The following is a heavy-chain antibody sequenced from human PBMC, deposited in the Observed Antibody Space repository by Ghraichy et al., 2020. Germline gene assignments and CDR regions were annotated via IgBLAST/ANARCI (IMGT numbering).Heavy chain of an antibody. Sequence: GSLNISCTATGFTFSSYWMSWVRRAPGKGLEWVANIKQDGTENFYVDSVNGRFTISRDNAKNSLYLQLNSLRADDTAVYYCARSVRGAGSGYYVDCWGQGTLVTVSS. D-gene: IGHD3-3*01. CDR2: IKQDGTEN. J-gene: IGHJ4*02. V-gene: IGHV3-7*01. CDR3: ARSVRGAGSGYYVDC. CDR1: GFTFSSYW.